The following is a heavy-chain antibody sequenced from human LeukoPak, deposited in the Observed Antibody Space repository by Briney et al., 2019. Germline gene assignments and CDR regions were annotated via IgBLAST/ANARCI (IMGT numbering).Heavy chain of an antibody. CDR2: INHSGST. CDR3: ARGRNNWYDFRWSFDY. CDR1: GGSFSGYY. J-gene: IGHJ4*01. V-gene: IGHV4-34*01. D-gene: IGHD1-1*01. Sequence: SETLSLTCAVYGGSFSGYYWSWIRQPPGRGLEWIGEINHSGSTNYNPSLKSRVTISVDTSKNQFSLKLSSVTAADTAVYYFARGRNNWYDFRWSFDYWGQGTLVTVSS.